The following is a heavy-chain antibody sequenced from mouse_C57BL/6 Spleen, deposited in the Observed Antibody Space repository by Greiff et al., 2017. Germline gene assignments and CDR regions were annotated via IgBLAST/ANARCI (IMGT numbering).Heavy chain of an antibody. Sequence: QVQLQQSGPELVKPGASVKLSCKASGYTFTSYDINWVKQRPGQGLEWIGWIYPRDGSTTYNEKFKGKATLTVDTSSSTAYMELHSLTSEDSAVYFCARFTTVVATPYFDYWGQGTTLTVSS. CDR1: GYTFTSYD. J-gene: IGHJ2*01. D-gene: IGHD1-1*01. CDR2: IYPRDGST. V-gene: IGHV1-85*01. CDR3: ARFTTVVATPYFDY.